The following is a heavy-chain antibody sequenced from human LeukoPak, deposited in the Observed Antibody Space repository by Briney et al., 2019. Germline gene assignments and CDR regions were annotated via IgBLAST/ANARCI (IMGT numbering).Heavy chain of an antibody. D-gene: IGHD7-27*01. Sequence: GGSLRLSCVASGFSFSSYWMSWVRQAPGKGLEWVANIKEDGREKYYVDSVKGRFTISRDNAKNSLYLQMNSLRAEDTAVYYCARYPNWGSPSGYFDYWGQGTLVTVSS. CDR3: ARYPNWGSPSGYFDY. CDR2: IKEDGREK. CDR1: GFSFSSYW. J-gene: IGHJ4*02. V-gene: IGHV3-7*03.